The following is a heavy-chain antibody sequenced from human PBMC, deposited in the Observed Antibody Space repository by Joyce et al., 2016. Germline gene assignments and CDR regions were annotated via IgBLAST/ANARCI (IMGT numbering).Heavy chain of an antibody. CDR2: ITSATGYK. CDR3: AREMYCTNGVCFRSYFFDY. J-gene: IGHJ4*02. V-gene: IGHV3-21*01. D-gene: IGHD2-8*01. Sequence: EVQLVESGGGLVKPGGSLRLSCAASGFRFSSYIMNWVRQAPGKRLEWVSSITSATGYKYYADSLKGRFTISRDNAKNSLYLEMNSLTAEDTAVYYCAREMYCTNGVCFRSYFFDYWGQRTLVAVSS. CDR1: GFRFSSYI.